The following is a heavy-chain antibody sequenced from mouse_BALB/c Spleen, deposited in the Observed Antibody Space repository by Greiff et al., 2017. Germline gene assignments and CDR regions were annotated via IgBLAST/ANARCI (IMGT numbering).Heavy chain of an antibody. Sequence: VQLQQSGPGLVKPSQSLSLTCTVTGYSITSDYAWNWIRQFPGNKLEWMGYISYSGSTSYNPSLKSRISITRDTSQNQFFLQLNSVTTEDTATYYCAPDYTEGFAYWGQGTLVTVSA. CDR3: APDYTEGFAY. J-gene: IGHJ3*01. V-gene: IGHV3-2*02. CDR2: ISYSGST. D-gene: IGHD2-4*01. CDR1: GYSITSDYA.